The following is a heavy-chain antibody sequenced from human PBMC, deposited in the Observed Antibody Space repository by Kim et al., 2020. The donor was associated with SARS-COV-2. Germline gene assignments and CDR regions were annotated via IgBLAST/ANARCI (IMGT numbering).Heavy chain of an antibody. Sequence: GGSLRLSCAASGFTFDDYTMHWVRQAPGKGLEWVSLISWDGGSTYYADSVKGRFTISRDNSKNSLYLQMNSLRTEDTGLYYCAKDPGIAVGEGWFDPWGQGTLVTVSS. V-gene: IGHV3-43*01. CDR1: GFTFDDYT. J-gene: IGHJ5*02. CDR2: ISWDGGST. D-gene: IGHD6-19*01. CDR3: AKDPGIAVGEGWFDP.